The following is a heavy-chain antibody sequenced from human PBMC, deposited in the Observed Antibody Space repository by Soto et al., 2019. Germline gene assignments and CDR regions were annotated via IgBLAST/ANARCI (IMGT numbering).Heavy chain of an antibody. CDR3: GRGRSGQIVVFY. CDR1: GYTFTGHY. D-gene: IGHD1-26*01. V-gene: IGHV1-2*02. J-gene: IGHJ4*02. Sequence: ASVKVSCKASGYTFTGHYIHWVRQAPEQGPEWMGEIGPESGATRYAQRFQGRVTMTRDMSITTVCMELNNLSPDDTAVYYCGRGRSGQIVVFYWGQGTPVTVSS. CDR2: IGPESGAT.